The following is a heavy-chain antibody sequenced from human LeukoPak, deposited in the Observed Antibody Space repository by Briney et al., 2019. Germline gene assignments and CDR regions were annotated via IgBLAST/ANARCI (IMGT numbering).Heavy chain of an antibody. J-gene: IGHJ5*02. D-gene: IGHD4-17*01. Sequence: SETLSLTCTVSGGSISSYYWSWIRQSPGKGLEWIGYVYYSGSTTYNPSLKSRVIISVDTSKNQFSLKLSSVTAADSAVYYCARGGTTVTPGLVWFDPWGQGTLVTVSS. CDR1: GGSISSYY. CDR2: VYYSGST. V-gene: IGHV4-59*01. CDR3: ARGGTTVTPGLVWFDP.